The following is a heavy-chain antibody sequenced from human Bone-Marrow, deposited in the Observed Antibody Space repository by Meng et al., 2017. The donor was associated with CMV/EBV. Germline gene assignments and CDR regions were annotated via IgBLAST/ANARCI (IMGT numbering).Heavy chain of an antibody. J-gene: IGHJ6*02. CDR1: GFTFMSAYY. CDR3: ARRDDPWGGYPHYYGMDV. V-gene: IGHV1-2*02. D-gene: IGHD3-3*01. CDR2: INANTGGT. Sequence: ASVKVSCKASGFTFMSAYYMHWVRQAPGQGLEWMGWINANTGGTNYAQKFQGRVTMTRDTSLSTAYMELSSLRFDDAAVYYCARRDDPWGGYPHYYGMDVWGQGTTVNVSS.